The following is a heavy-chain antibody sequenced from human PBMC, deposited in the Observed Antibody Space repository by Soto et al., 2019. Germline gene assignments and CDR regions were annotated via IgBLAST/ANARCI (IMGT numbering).Heavy chain of an antibody. D-gene: IGHD6-19*01. CDR2: ISGSGGST. CDR1: GFTFSSYA. J-gene: IGHJ4*02. Sequence: GGSLRLSCAASGFTFSSYAMSWVRQAPGKGQEWVSAISGSGGSTYYADSVKGRFTTSRDNSKNTLYLQMNSLRAEDTAVYYCAKDLWAPIAVAGPDYWGQGTLVTVSS. V-gene: IGHV3-23*01. CDR3: AKDLWAPIAVAGPDY.